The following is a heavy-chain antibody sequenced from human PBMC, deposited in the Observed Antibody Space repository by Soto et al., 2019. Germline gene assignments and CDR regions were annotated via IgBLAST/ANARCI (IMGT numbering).Heavy chain of an antibody. Sequence: SETLSLTCTVSGGSMSSGGYYWSWIRQHPGKGLEWIGYIYYSGSTYYNPSLKSRVTISVDTSKNQFSLKLSSVTAADTAVYYCAREVAAHVYWFDPWGQGTLVTV. D-gene: IGHD6-6*01. CDR1: GGSMSSGGYY. CDR2: IYYSGST. V-gene: IGHV4-31*03. CDR3: AREVAAHVYWFDP. J-gene: IGHJ5*02.